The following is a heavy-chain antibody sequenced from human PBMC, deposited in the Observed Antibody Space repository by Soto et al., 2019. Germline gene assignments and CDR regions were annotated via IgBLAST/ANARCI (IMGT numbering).Heavy chain of an antibody. Sequence: ASVKVSCKASGYTFTIYYMHWVRQAPGQGLEWMGIINPSGGSTSYAQKFQGRVTMTRDTSTSTVYMELSSLRSEDTAVYYCARNRPPYCSSTSCMGGWFDPWGQGTLVTVSS. CDR1: GYTFTIYY. J-gene: IGHJ5*02. CDR2: INPSGGST. CDR3: ARNRPPYCSSTSCMGGWFDP. D-gene: IGHD2-2*01. V-gene: IGHV1-46*01.